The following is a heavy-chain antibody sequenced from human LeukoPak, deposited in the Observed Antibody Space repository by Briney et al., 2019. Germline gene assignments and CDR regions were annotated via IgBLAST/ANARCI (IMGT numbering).Heavy chain of an antibody. CDR1: GGSISSYY. D-gene: IGHD2-2*01. J-gene: IGHJ6*03. V-gene: IGHV4-59*01. CDR3: ARVPCSSTSCCHYYYYMDV. CDR2: IYYSGST. Sequence: SETLSLTCTVSGGSISSYYWSWIRQPPGKGLEGIGYIYYSGSTNYNPSLKSRVTISVDTSKNQFSLKLSSVTAADTAVYYCARVPCSSTSCCHYYYYMDVWGKGTTVTVSS.